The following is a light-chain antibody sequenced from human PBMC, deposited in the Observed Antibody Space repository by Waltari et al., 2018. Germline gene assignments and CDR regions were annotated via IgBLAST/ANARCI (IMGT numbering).Light chain of an antibody. V-gene: IGKV3-11*01. J-gene: IGKJ4*01. CDR1: QSVSSY. CDR3: QQRSNWPPKLT. CDR2: AAS. Sequence: EIVLTQSAATLTSSPGERATLSCRASQSVSSYLAWYQQKPGQAPRLLIYAASNRATGIPSRFSGSGSGTDFTLTISSLEPEDFAVYYCQQRSNWPPKLTFGGVTKVEIK.